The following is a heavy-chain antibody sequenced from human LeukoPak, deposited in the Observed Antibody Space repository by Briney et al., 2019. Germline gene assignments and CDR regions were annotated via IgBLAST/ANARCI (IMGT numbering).Heavy chain of an antibody. D-gene: IGHD3-9*01. CDR3: ASGYYDVLTGHAY. V-gene: IGHV3-53*01. CDR2: IYSGGST. Sequence: PGGSLRLSCAASGFTVSSIYMTWVRQAPGKGLEWVSVIYSGGSTYYADSVKGRFTISRDKPKNTLYLQMNSLRAEDTAVYYCASGYYDVLTGHAYWGQGTLVTVSS. J-gene: IGHJ4*02. CDR1: GFTVSSIY.